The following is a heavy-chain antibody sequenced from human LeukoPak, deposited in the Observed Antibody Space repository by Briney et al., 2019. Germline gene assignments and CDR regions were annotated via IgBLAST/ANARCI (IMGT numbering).Heavy chain of an antibody. D-gene: IGHD4-17*01. J-gene: IGHJ5*02. CDR1: GFTFSTYA. Sequence: GGSLRLSCATSGFTFSTYAMSWVRQAPRRGLEWVSSIIDSGGATYYADSVKGRFTISRDNSKNTLYLQMNSLRAEDTAVYYCATCRDEFGDYGFTSWGQGTLVTVSS. CDR3: ATCRDEFGDYGFTS. V-gene: IGHV3-23*01. CDR2: IIDSGGAT.